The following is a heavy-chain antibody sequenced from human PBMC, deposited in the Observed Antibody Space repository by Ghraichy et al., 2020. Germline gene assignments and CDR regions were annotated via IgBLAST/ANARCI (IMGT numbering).Heavy chain of an antibody. Sequence: SETLSLTCAVYGGSFSGYYWSWIRQPPGKGLEWIGEINHSGSTNYNPSLKSRVTISVDTSKNQFSLKLSSVTAADTAVYYCASLFFPAAGTYYYYGMDVWGQGTTVTVSS. CDR3: ASLFFPAAGTYYYYGMDV. J-gene: IGHJ6*02. D-gene: IGHD6-13*01. CDR1: GGSFSGYY. V-gene: IGHV4-34*01. CDR2: INHSGST.